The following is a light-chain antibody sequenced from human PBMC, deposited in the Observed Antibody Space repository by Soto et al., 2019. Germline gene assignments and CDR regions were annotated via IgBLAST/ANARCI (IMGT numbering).Light chain of an antibody. CDR3: QQYNSYWT. CDR1: QSISSW. V-gene: IGKV1-5*03. J-gene: IGKJ1*01. Sequence: DIQITQSPSTLSASEGDRVTITCRASQSISSWLAWYQQKQGKAPKLLIYKASSLESGVPSRFSGSGSGTEFTLTICSLQPDDFATYYCQQYNSYWTFGQGTKVDIK. CDR2: KAS.